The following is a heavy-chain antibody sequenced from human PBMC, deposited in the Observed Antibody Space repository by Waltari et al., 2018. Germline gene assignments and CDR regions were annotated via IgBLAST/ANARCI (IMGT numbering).Heavy chain of an antibody. D-gene: IGHD6-19*01. V-gene: IGHV4-34*01. J-gene: IGHJ4*02. Sequence: QVQLQQWGAGLLKPSETLSLTCAVYGGSFSGYYWSWIRQSPGKGLEWMGEINHSGSTTYNPSLKSRVTISVDTSKNQFSLKVSSVTAADTAVYYCARQFSSGWYSEYWGQGTLVTVSS. CDR2: INHSGST. CDR1: GGSFSGYY. CDR3: ARQFSSGWYSEY.